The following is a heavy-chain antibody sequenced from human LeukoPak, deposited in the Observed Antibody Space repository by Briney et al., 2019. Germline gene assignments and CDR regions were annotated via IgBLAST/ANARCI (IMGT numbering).Heavy chain of an antibody. V-gene: IGHV4-30-4*08. Sequence: KTSQTLSLTCTVSSGSISSADYYWNWVRQHPGKGLEWIGYIYYSGTTFYNPSLKSRISISLDTSKNQFSLRLSSVTAADTAVYYCARVAAGTEGYWGQGTLVTVSS. CDR3: ARVAAGTEGY. J-gene: IGHJ4*02. CDR2: IYYSGTT. D-gene: IGHD6-13*01. CDR1: SGSISSADYY.